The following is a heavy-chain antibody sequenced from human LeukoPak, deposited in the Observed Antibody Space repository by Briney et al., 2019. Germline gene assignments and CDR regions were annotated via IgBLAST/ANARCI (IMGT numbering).Heavy chain of an antibody. CDR2: ISGSGANT. V-gene: IGHV3-23*01. J-gene: IGHJ4*02. CDR1: EFTFDSYA. D-gene: IGHD6-19*01. CDR3: AKTSVSSGWPELFDF. Sequence: GGSLRLSCAASEFTFDSYAMNWVRQAPGKGLEWVSAISGSGANTYYANSVKDRFTISRDNSKSTLFLQMDSLRAEDTAIYYCAKTSVSSGWPELFDFWGQGTLVTVSS.